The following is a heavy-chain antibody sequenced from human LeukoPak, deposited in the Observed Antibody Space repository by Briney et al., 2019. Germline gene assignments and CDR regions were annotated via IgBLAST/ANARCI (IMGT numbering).Heavy chain of an antibody. V-gene: IGHV3-74*01. CDR1: GFTFSSYW. CDR3: AKDPKAIYGSGSSFDY. J-gene: IGHJ4*02. Sequence: GGSLRLPCAASGFTFSSYWMHWVRQAPGKGLVGVSRINSDGRSTNYADSVKGRFTISRDNAKNTLYLQMNSLRAEDTAVYYCAKDPKAIYGSGSSFDYWGQGTLVTVSS. CDR2: INSDGRST. D-gene: IGHD3-10*01.